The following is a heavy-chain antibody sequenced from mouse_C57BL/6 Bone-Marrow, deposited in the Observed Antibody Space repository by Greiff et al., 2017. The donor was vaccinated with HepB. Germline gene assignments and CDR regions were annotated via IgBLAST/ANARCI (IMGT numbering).Heavy chain of an antibody. V-gene: IGHV5-4*01. CDR1: GFTFSSYA. Sequence: EVQLQESGGGLVKPGGSLKLSCAASGFTFSSYAMSWVRQTPEKRLEWVATISDGGSYTYYPDNVKGRFTISRDNAKNNLYLQMSHLKSEDTAMYYCARLWSYYAMDYWGQGTSVTVSS. CDR2: ISDGGSYT. CDR3: ARLWSYYAMDY. J-gene: IGHJ4*01. D-gene: IGHD1-1*02.